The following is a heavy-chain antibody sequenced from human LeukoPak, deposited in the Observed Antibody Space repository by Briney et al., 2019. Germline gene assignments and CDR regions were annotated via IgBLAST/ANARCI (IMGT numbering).Heavy chain of an antibody. CDR3: ARDLAGYGGAFDI. V-gene: IGHV3-30-3*01. D-gene: IGHD5-12*01. Sequence: GGSLRLSCAASGFTFSSYNMHWVRQAPGKGLEWVAVISYDGSGKYYADSVKGLFTISRDNSKSSLYLQMNSLRAEDTAVYYCARDLAGYGGAFDIWGQGTMVTVS. CDR2: ISYDGSGK. J-gene: IGHJ3*02. CDR1: GFTFSSYN.